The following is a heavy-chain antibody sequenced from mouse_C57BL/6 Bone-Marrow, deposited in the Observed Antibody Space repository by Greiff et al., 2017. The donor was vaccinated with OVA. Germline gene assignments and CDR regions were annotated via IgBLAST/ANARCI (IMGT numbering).Heavy chain of an antibody. CDR2: INPNNGGT. J-gene: IGHJ2*01. V-gene: IGHV1-26*01. Sequence: VQLQQSGPELVKPGASVKISCKASGYMFTDYYMNWVKQSHGKSLEWIGDINPNNGGTSYNQKFKGKATLTVDKSSSTAYMELRSLTSEDSAVYYCARRERGYFDYWGQGTTLTVSS. CDR3: ARRERGYFDY. CDR1: GYMFTDYY.